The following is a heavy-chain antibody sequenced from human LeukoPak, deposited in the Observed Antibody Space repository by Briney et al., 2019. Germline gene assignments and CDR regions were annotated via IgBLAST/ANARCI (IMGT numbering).Heavy chain of an antibody. D-gene: IGHD3-10*01. CDR2: IYYSGST. V-gene: IGHV4-39*01. CDR3: ARVPVYYYGSGSSYYFDY. J-gene: IGHJ4*02. CDR1: GGSISSSSYY. Sequence: SETLSLTCTVSGGSISSSSYYWGWIRQPPGKGLEWIGSIYYSGSTYYNPSLKSRVTISVDTSKNQFSLKLSSLTAADTAVYYCARVPVYYYGSGSSYYFDYWGQGTLVTVSS.